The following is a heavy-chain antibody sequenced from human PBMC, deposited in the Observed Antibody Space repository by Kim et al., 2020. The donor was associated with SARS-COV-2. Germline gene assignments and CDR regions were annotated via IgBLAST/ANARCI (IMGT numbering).Heavy chain of an antibody. Sequence: ASVKVSCKASGYIFTSYVMNRVRQAPGQGPQWMGWINTNTGNPTYAQGFTGRFVFSLDTSVRTAYLQISSLKAEDTAVYYCARDPPNYYGSGSYYLGPWGQGTLVTVSS. CDR3: ARDPPNYYGSGSYYLGP. J-gene: IGHJ5*02. CDR2: INTNTGNP. V-gene: IGHV7-4-1*02. CDR1: GYIFTSYV. D-gene: IGHD3-10*01.